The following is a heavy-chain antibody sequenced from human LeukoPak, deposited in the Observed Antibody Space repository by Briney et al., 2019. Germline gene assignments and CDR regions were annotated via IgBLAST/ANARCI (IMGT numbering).Heavy chain of an antibody. V-gene: IGHV3-9*03. CDR1: GFTFDDYA. Sequence: PGRSLRLSCAASGFTFDDYAMHWVRQAPGKGLEWVSGISWNSGSIGYADSVKGRFTISRDNAKNSLYLQMNSLRAEDMALYYCAKDRGSSSWYAFGIWGQGTMVTVSS. D-gene: IGHD6-13*01. J-gene: IGHJ3*02. CDR3: AKDRGSSSWYAFGI. CDR2: ISWNSGSI.